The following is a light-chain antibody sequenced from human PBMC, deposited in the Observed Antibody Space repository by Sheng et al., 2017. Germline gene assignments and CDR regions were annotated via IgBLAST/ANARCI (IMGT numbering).Light chain of an antibody. V-gene: IGKV3-15*01. CDR2: GAS. CDR3: QQYNNWPRT. CDR1: QSVSNN. Sequence: EIVMTQSPATLSVSPGERATLSCRASQSVSNNLAWYQQKPGQAPRLLIYGASTRATDIPVRFSGSGSGTEFTLTISSLQSEDFAVYYCQQYNNWPRTFGQGTELEI. J-gene: IGKJ2*01.